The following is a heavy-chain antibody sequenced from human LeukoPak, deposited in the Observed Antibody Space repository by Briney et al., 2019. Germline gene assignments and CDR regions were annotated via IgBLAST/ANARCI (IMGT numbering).Heavy chain of an antibody. D-gene: IGHD3-22*01. V-gene: IGHV4-39*07. Sequence: KASETLSLTCTVSDDSVKSTSSDWGWIHQPPGRGLEGFGSIYYRGSIYHNPSLKSRVTISIDTSKIQFFLNLRSVTAADTAVYYCARDRAEWQYSYDNSGHYYVGDAFDVWGQGRMVTVSS. J-gene: IGHJ3*01. CDR1: DDSVKSTSSD. CDR3: ARDRAEWQYSYDNSGHYYVGDAFDV. CDR2: IYYRGSI.